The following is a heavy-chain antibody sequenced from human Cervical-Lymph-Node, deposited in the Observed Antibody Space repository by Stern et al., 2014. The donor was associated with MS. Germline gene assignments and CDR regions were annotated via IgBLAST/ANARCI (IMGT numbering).Heavy chain of an antibody. CDR2: IYISGST. Sequence: QVQLQESGPGLVKPSQTLSLTCTVSGGSMNSRPYYWNWLRQPAGKALEWIGRIYISGSTNYNPSLESRVTISIDTSKNQPPPKRGSGTAADTAVYYCAREGETSDFFPFDYWGQGAQVIVSS. CDR3: AREGETSDFFPFDY. V-gene: IGHV4-61*02. CDR1: GGSMNSRPYY. J-gene: IGHJ4*02. D-gene: IGHD3/OR15-3a*01.